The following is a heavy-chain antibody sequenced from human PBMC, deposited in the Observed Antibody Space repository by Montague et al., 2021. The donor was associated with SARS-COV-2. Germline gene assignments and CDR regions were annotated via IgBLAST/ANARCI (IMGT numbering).Heavy chain of an antibody. CDR2: TYYRSKWYN. Sequence: CAISGDSVSSNIATWNWIRQSPSRGLEWLGRTYYRSKWYNDYAVSVKSRVIINPDTSNNRISLQLNSVTPEDTAVYYCARAYCGCDCYFYWYFDLWGRGTLVTVSS. V-gene: IGHV6-1*01. CDR3: ARAYCGCDCYFYWYFDL. CDR1: GDSVSSNIAT. J-gene: IGHJ2*01. D-gene: IGHD2-21*02.